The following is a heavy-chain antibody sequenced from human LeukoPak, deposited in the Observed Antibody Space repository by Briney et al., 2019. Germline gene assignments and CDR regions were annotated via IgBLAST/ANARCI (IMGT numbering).Heavy chain of an antibody. V-gene: IGHV5-51*01. J-gene: IGHJ4*02. CDR2: IYPANSDT. CDR3: ASPAYGDSTFDY. D-gene: IGHD4-17*01. CDR1: GYIFTSYW. Sequence: GESLKISCKGSGYIFTSYWIGWVRQMPGEGLEWMGIIYPANSDTKYSPSFQGQVTVSADKSISTAYLQWSSLKASDTAMYYCASPAYGDSTFDYWGQGTLVTVSS.